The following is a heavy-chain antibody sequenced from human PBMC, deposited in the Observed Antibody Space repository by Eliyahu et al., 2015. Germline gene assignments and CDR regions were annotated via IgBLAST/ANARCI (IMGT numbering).Heavy chain of an antibody. Sequence: EVQLVESGGGLVKPGGSLRLXCAAXGFTFXXXSMNWVRQAPGKGLEWVSSISSSSSYIYXADSVKGRFTISRDNAKNSLYLQMNSLRAEDTAVYYCARDGTIAARANGMDVWGQGTTVTVSS. CDR1: GFTFXXXS. D-gene: IGHD6-6*01. V-gene: IGHV3-21*01. J-gene: IGHJ6*02. CDR2: ISSSSSYI. CDR3: ARDGTIAARANGMDV.